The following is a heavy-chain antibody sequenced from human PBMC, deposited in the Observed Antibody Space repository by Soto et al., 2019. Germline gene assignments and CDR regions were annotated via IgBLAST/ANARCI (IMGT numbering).Heavy chain of an antibody. V-gene: IGHV1-18*01. CDR3: ARIGEDSSGHNWFDP. CDR2: ISAYNGNT. CDR1: GYTFTSYG. J-gene: IGHJ5*02. Sequence: ASVKVSCKASGYTFTSYGISWVRQAPGQGLEWMGWISAYNGNTNYAQRLQGRVTMTTDTSTSTAYMELRSLRSDDTAVYYCARIGEDSSGHNWFDPWGQGTLVTVSS. D-gene: IGHD3-22*01.